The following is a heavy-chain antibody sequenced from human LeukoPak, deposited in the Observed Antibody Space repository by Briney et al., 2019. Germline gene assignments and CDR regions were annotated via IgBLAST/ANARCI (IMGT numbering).Heavy chain of an antibody. Sequence: RASETLSLTCTVSGGSISSYYWSWIRQPPGKGLEWIGHVYYSGSSNYNPSLKSRVTISVDTSKNQFSLKLSSVTAADTAVYYCARASSGWSHMDVWGKGTTVTISS. CDR1: GGSISSYY. J-gene: IGHJ6*03. CDR2: VYYSGSS. CDR3: ARASSGWSHMDV. V-gene: IGHV4-59*01. D-gene: IGHD6-19*01.